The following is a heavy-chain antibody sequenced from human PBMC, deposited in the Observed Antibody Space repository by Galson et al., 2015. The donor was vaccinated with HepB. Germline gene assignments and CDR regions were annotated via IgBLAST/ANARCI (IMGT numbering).Heavy chain of an antibody. CDR1: GFIISNYA. V-gene: IGHV3-64D*06. D-gene: IGHD3-22*01. Sequence: SLRLSCAGSGFIISNYAMHWVRQAPGKGLGYVSAIDGNGRSTYYADSVKGRFIISRDNSKNTLYLQMSSVRTEDTAVYYCVGRDSSGLWGQGALVTVSS. CDR2: IDGNGRST. CDR3: VGRDSSGL. J-gene: IGHJ4*02.